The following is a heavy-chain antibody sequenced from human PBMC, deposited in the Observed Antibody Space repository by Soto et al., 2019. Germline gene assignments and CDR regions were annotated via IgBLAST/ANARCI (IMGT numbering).Heavy chain of an antibody. CDR1: GGSVSSGSYF. D-gene: IGHD6-6*01. Sequence: QVQLQESGPGLVKPSETLSLTCTVSGGSVSSGSYFWSWIRQPPGKGLEWSGYIYYSGSTNYNPSLKSRVTISVDTSKHQFSLKLSSVTAADTAVYYCARDYSSSSNYYYYYGMDVWGQGTTVTVSS. J-gene: IGHJ6*02. CDR3: ARDYSSSSNYYYYYGMDV. V-gene: IGHV4-61*01. CDR2: IYYSGST.